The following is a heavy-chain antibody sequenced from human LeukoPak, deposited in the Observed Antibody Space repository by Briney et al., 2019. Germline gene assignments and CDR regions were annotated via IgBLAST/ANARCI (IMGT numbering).Heavy chain of an antibody. CDR1: GCSFRTDD. CDR3: ARAPSTTTPYYYMDV. J-gene: IGHJ6*03. Sequence: ASVKVSCKASGCSFRTDDILWLRQATGQGPECLGWVTPKNSDTRHTQMFKDRLTCSRDSPKITAHVQLSSLRSEDTAVYYCARAPSTTTPYYYMDVWGKGTTVTVSS. D-gene: IGHD4-11*01. V-gene: IGHV1-8*01. CDR2: VTPKNSDT.